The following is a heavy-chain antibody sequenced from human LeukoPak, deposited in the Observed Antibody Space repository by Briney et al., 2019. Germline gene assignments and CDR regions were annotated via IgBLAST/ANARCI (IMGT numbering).Heavy chain of an antibody. CDR3: AKDLYYYDSSGYFGDAFDI. CDR2: ISGRGAST. D-gene: IGHD3-22*01. V-gene: IGHV3-23*01. J-gene: IGHJ3*02. CDR1: GFTFRSYG. Sequence: AGGSLRLSCAASGFTFRSYGMSWVRQAPGKGLEWVSAISGRGASTFYADSVKGRFTISRDNSKNTLYLQMNSLRAEDTAVYYCAKDLYYYDSSGYFGDAFDIWGQGTMVTVSS.